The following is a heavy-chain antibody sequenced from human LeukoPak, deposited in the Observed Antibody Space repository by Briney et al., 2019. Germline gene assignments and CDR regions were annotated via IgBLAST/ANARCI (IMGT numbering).Heavy chain of an antibody. V-gene: IGHV1-24*01. Sequence: ASVKVSCKVSGYTLTELSMHWVRQAPGKGLEWMGSFDPENGETIYAQRFQGRVTMTEDTSTDTAYMELSSLRSEDTAMYYCATSYFDILTGYRPLSYWGQGTLVTVSS. CDR2: FDPENGET. D-gene: IGHD3-9*01. J-gene: IGHJ4*02. CDR3: ATSYFDILTGYRPLSY. CDR1: GYTLTELS.